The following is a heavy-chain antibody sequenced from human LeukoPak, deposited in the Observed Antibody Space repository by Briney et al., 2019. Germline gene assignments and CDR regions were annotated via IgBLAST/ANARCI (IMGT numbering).Heavy chain of an antibody. J-gene: IGHJ4*02. CDR2: ISGSGGST. CDR1: GFTFSNYW. Sequence: PGGSLRLSRAASGFTFSNYWMSWVRQAPGKGLEWVSAISGSGGSTYYADSVKGRFTISRDNSKNTLYLQMNSLRAEDTAVYYCAKEYPYDILTGYYRSPIDYWGQGTLVTVSS. D-gene: IGHD3-9*01. V-gene: IGHV3-23*01. CDR3: AKEYPYDILTGYYRSPIDY.